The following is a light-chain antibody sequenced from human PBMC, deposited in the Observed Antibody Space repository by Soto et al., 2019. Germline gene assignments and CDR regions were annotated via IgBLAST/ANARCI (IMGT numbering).Light chain of an antibody. CDR2: EVT. CDR3: SSYRRPTTLV. J-gene: IGLJ1*01. Sequence: QSVLTPPASVSGSPGQSITISCTGTNTDIGGYNWISWYQQHPGRAPKLIIYEVTNRPSGVSDRFSGSKSGNTASLTISGLQTDDEADYFCSSYRRPTTLVFGPGTKVTVL. CDR1: NTDIGGYNW. V-gene: IGLV2-14*01.